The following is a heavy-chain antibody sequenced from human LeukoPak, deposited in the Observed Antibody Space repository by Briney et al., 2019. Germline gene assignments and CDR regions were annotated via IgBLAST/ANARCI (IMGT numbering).Heavy chain of an antibody. CDR1: GFTFSSYG. Sequence: GGSLRLSCAASGFTFSSYGMHWVRQAPGKGLEWVAFIRYDGSNKYYADSVKGRFTISRDNSKNTLYLQTNSLRAEDTAVYYCAKDHYYDSSGYWVNWGQGTLVTVSS. V-gene: IGHV3-30*02. CDR2: IRYDGSNK. CDR3: AKDHYYDSSGYWVN. D-gene: IGHD3-22*01. J-gene: IGHJ4*02.